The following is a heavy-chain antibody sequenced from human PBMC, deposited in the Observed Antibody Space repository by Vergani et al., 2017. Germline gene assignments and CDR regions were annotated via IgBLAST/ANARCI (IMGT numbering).Heavy chain of an antibody. Sequence: EVQLLESGGGLVQPGGSLRLSCAASGFTFSSYAMSWVRQAPGKGLEWVSAISGSGGSTYYADSVKGRFTISRDNSKNTLHLQMNSLRAEDTAVYYCAKDRGDYGGLRDDYWGQGTLVTVSS. CDR2: ISGSGGST. V-gene: IGHV3-23*01. J-gene: IGHJ4*02. CDR1: GFTFSSYA. D-gene: IGHD4-23*01. CDR3: AKDRGDYGGLRDDY.